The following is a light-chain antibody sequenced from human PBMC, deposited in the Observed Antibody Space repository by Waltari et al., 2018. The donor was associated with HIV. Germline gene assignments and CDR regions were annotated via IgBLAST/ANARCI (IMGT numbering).Light chain of an antibody. V-gene: IGLV2-8*01. CDR2: AVT. J-gene: IGLJ2*01. Sequence: QSALTQPPSASGSPGQSVTMSCTGTSSDIGGYNYVSWYQQHPGKAPKLIMTAVTKRPSGVPDRFAGSKSGNTASLTVSGLQAEDEAHYYCSSYAPTNKFYVLFGGGTTLTVL. CDR3: SSYAPTNKFYVL. CDR1: SSDIGGYNY.